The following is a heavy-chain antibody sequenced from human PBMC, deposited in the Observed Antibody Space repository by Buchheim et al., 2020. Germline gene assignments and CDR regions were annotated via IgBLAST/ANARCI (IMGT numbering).Heavy chain of an antibody. Sequence: QVQLVESGGGVVQPGRSLRLSCAASGFTFSSYGMYWVRQAPGKGLEWVAVIWYDGSNKYYADSVKGRFTISRDNSKNTLYLQMNSLRAEDTAVYYCARTSYDFWSGYETPDYWGQGTL. D-gene: IGHD3-3*01. CDR1: GFTFSSYG. J-gene: IGHJ4*02. V-gene: IGHV3-33*01. CDR3: ARTSYDFWSGYETPDY. CDR2: IWYDGSNK.